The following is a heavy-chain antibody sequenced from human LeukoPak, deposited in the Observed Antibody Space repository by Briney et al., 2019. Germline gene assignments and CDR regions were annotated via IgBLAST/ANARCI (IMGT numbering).Heavy chain of an antibody. CDR2: IYYSGST. CDR3: ARGWGSSSDY. V-gene: IGHV4-39*07. J-gene: IGHJ4*02. D-gene: IGHD6-13*01. Sequence: SETLSLTCTVSGGSISSSSYYWGWIRQPPGKGLEWIGNIYYSGSTNYNPSLKSRVTISVDTSKNQFSLKLSSVTAADTAVYYCARGWGSSSDYWGQGTLVTVSS. CDR1: GGSISSSSYY.